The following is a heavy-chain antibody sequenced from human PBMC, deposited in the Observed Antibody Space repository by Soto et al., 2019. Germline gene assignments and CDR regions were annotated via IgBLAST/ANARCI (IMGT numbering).Heavy chain of an antibody. CDR1: GGSISSGDYY. CDR2: IYYSGST. CDR3: AREGEITMVRGVIVD. V-gene: IGHV4-30-4*01. Sequence: QVQLQESGPGLVKPSQTLSLTCTVSGGSISSGDYYWSWIRQPPGKGLEWIGYIYYSGSTFYNPSLKSRVTISVDTSKNQFSLKLSSVTAADTAVYYCAREGEITMVRGVIVDWGQGTLVTVSS. D-gene: IGHD3-10*01. J-gene: IGHJ4*02.